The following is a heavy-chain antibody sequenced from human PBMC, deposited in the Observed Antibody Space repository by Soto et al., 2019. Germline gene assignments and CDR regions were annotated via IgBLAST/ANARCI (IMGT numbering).Heavy chain of an antibody. CDR1: GFTFSSYG. J-gene: IGHJ4*02. D-gene: IGHD3-22*01. CDR3: ARVSSGYYHFDY. V-gene: IGHV3-33*01. CDR2: IWYDGSNK. Sequence: PGGSLRLSCAASGFTFSSYGMHWVRQAPGKGLEWVAVIWYDGSNKYYADSVKGRFTISRDNSKNTLYLQMNSLRAEDTAVYYCARVSSGYYHFDYWGQGTLVTVSS.